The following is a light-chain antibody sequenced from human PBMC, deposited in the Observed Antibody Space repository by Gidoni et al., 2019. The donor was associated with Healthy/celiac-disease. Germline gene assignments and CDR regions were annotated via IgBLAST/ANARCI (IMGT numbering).Light chain of an antibody. CDR2: AAS. V-gene: IGKV1-39*01. J-gene: IGKJ1*01. CDR1: QSISSY. Sequence: DIQMTQSPSSLSASVGDRVTITCRASQSISSYLNWYQQKPGQAPKLLIYAASSLQSGVPSRFSGSGSGTDFTLTISSLQPEDFATYYCQQRYSTLWAFGQGTKVEIK. CDR3: QQRYSTLWA.